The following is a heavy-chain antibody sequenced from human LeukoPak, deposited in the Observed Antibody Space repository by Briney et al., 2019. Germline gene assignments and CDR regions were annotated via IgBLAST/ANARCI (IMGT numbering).Heavy chain of an antibody. D-gene: IGHD3-22*01. V-gene: IGHV4-59*12. CDR2: MYNSGST. J-gene: IGHJ5*02. CDR3: ASFAREYNPPDSSGYYLAGWFDP. Sequence: SETLSLTCTVSGGSISTYYWSWIRQPPGKGLQWIGYMYNSGSTNYNPSLKSRVTISVDTSKNQFSLKLSSVTAADTAVYYCASFAREYNPPDSSGYYLAGWFDPWGQGTLVTVFS. CDR1: GGSISTYY.